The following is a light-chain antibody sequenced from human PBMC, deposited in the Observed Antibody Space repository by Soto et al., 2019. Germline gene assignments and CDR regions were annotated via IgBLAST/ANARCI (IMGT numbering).Light chain of an antibody. J-gene: IGLJ1*01. Sequence: QAVVTQPPSVSGAPGQRVTISCTGSSSNIGAGYDVHWYQQVTGTAPKLLIYVNNNRPSGVPDRFSGSKSGTSASLVITGLQAEDEADYYSQSYDSSLSARYVFGTGPKLTVL. CDR3: QSYDSSLSARYV. V-gene: IGLV1-40*01. CDR1: SSNIGAGYD. CDR2: VNN.